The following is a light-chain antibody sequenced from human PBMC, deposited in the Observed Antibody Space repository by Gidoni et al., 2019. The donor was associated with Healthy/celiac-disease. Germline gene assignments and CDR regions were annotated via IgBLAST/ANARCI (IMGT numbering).Light chain of an antibody. V-gene: IGKV4-1*01. CDR3: QQYYSTPPT. CDR1: QSVLYSSNNKNY. J-gene: IGKJ2*01. Sequence: DILLTQSPASLAVSLGERATINCKSSQSVLYSSNNKNYLALYQQKPGQPPKLLIYWASTRESGVPDRFSGSGSGTDFTLTISSLQAEDVAVYYCQQYYSTPPTFGQGTKLEIK. CDR2: WAS.